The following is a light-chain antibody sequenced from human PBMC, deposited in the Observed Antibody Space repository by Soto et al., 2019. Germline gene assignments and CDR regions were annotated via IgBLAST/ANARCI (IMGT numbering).Light chain of an antibody. CDR1: SSDIGAYNF. V-gene: IGLV2-14*03. CDR3: SSYTSISVV. J-gene: IGLJ2*01. CDR2: DVS. Sequence: QSALTQPASVSGSPGQSITISCTGTSSDIGAYNFVSWYQHHPGKAPKLMIYDVSSRPSGVSNRFSGSKSGNTASLTISGVQAEDEADYYCSSYTSISVVFGGGTKVTVL.